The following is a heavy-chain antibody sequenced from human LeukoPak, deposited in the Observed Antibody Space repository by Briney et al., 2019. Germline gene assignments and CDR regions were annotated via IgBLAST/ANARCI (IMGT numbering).Heavy chain of an antibody. D-gene: IGHD6-13*01. CDR3: ARHGGRSSWHLLDV. CDR1: GDSMTSYY. J-gene: IGHJ6*02. CDR2: IYYSGTT. V-gene: IGHV4-59*08. Sequence: SETLSLTCSVSGDSMTSYYWSWIRQTPGKGLEWIGNIYYSGTTNYNPSLQSRVTISVDTSKNQFSLKLSSVTAADTAVYYCARHGGRSSWHLLDVWGQGTTATVSS.